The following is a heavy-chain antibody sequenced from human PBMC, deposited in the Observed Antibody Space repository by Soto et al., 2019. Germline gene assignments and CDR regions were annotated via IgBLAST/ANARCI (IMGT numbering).Heavy chain of an antibody. D-gene: IGHD3-22*01. CDR1: GLTCRNHK. V-gene: IGHV3-48*01. CDR3: AKVLRGYDSSGYYPDAVVI. CDR2: ISIGSSSM. Sequence: GRSQRLRCGDVGLTCRNHKVHWVSQAPGKGLEWVSQISIGSSSMDYADSVKGRFTISRDNAKNSLYLQMNSLRAEDTAVYYCAKVLRGYDSSGYYPDAVVIWGQVSM. J-gene: IGHJ3*02.